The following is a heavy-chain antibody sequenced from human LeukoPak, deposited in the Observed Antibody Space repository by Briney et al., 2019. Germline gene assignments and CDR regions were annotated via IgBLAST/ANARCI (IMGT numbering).Heavy chain of an antibody. V-gene: IGHV3-21*01. Sequence: PGGSLRLSCAASGFTFSSQTMNWVRQAPGKGLEWVSSISSSSSHIYYADSVKGRFTISRDNAKNSLYLQMNSLRAEDTAVYYCARGPYDSSGYYPDYWGQGTLVTVSS. CDR3: ARGPYDSSGYYPDY. J-gene: IGHJ4*02. CDR2: ISSSSSHI. D-gene: IGHD3-22*01. CDR1: GFTFSSQT.